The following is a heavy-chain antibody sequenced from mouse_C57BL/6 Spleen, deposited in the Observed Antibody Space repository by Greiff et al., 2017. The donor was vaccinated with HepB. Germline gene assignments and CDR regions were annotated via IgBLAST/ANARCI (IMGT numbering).Heavy chain of an antibody. J-gene: IGHJ3*01. CDR3: ARLRSQFAY. CDR2: IWGVGST. D-gene: IGHD1-1*01. CDR1: GFSLTSYG. Sequence: VHLVESGPGLVAPSQSLSITCTVSGFSLTSYGVDWVRQSPGKGLEWLGVIWGVGSTNYNSALKSRLSISKDNSKSQVFLKMNSLQTDDTAMYYCARLRSQFAYWGQGTLVTVSA. V-gene: IGHV2-6*01.